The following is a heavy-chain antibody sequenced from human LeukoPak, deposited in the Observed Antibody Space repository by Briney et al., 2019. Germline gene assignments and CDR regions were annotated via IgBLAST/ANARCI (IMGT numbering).Heavy chain of an antibody. CDR1: GFTFSRYA. CDR2: ISGSGTIT. J-gene: IGHJ4*02. V-gene: IGHV3-23*01. Sequence: GGSLRLSCADSGFTFSRYAMSWVRQAPGKGLEWVSAISGSGTITYYADSVKGRFTISRDNSKDTLYLQMNSLRAEDTAIYFCAILTTHSSSSQFDYWGQGTLVTVSS. CDR3: AILTTHSSSSQFDY. D-gene: IGHD6-6*01.